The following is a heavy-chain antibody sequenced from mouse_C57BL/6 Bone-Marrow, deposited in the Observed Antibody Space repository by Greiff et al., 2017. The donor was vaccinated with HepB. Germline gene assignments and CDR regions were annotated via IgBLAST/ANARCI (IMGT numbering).Heavy chain of an antibody. Sequence: VHLVESGAELARPGASVKLSCKASGYTFTSYGISWVKQRTGQGLEWIGEIYPRSGNTYYNEKFKGKATLTADKSSSTAYMERRSLTSEDSAVYFCARGRYGNYWYFDVWGTGTTVTVSS. D-gene: IGHD2-10*02. V-gene: IGHV1-81*01. CDR3: ARGRYGNYWYFDV. J-gene: IGHJ1*03. CDR1: GYTFTSYG. CDR2: IYPRSGNT.